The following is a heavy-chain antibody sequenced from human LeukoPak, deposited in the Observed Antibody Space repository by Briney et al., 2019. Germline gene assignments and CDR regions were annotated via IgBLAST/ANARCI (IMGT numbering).Heavy chain of an antibody. CDR3: ARDRAGSSSLEYFQH. Sequence: GGSLRLSCAASGFTFSSYGMHWVRQAPGKGLEWVAVISYDGSNKYYADSVKGRFTISRDNSKNTLYLQMNSLRAEDTAVYYCARDRAGSSSLEYFQHWGQGTLVTVSS. J-gene: IGHJ1*01. CDR1: GFTFSSYG. CDR2: ISYDGSNK. V-gene: IGHV3-30*03. D-gene: IGHD6-13*01.